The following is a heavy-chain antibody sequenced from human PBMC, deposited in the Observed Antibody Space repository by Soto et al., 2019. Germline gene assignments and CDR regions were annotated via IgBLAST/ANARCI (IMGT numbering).Heavy chain of an antibody. V-gene: IGHV3-53*01. Sequence: EVQLVESGGGLIQPGGSLRLSCAASGFSVSSNYMSWVRQAPGKGLEWVSVIYSGGNTHYADSVKGRFTISRDNSKNTLYLQMTSLRAEDTAVYYCARDSTWIPYYHYGMDVWGQGTKVTVSS. CDR3: ARDSTWIPYYHYGMDV. J-gene: IGHJ6*02. CDR1: GFSVSSNY. CDR2: IYSGGNT. D-gene: IGHD5-18*01.